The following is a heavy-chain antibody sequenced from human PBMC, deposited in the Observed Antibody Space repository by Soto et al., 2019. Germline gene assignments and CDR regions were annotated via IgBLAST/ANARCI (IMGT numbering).Heavy chain of an antibody. Sequence: QVQLQESGPGLVKPSQTLSLTCTVSGGSISSGGYYWSWIRQHPGKGLEWIGYIYYSGSTYYNPSLKDPVTISVDTSKTPFSLTLSSVTAADTAVYYCARGGHGNLFDYWGQGTLVPVSS. J-gene: IGHJ4*02. V-gene: IGHV4-31*01. CDR3: ARGGHGNLFDY. D-gene: IGHD2-15*01. CDR2: IYYSGST. CDR1: GGSISSGGYY.